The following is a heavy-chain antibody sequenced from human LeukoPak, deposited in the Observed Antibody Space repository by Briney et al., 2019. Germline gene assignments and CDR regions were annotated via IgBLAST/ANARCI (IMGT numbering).Heavy chain of an antibody. CDR3: VRDRYCSSSSCNPAARGYFLY. CDR1: GYTFTSYS. V-gene: IGHV1-18*01. D-gene: IGHD2-2*01. CDR2: ISAYNANT. J-gene: IGHJ1*01. Sequence: EASVKVSCKASGYTFTSYSFSWVRQAPGQGLEWMGWISAYNANTDYAQKVQGRVTMTTDTSTSTAYMELRSLRSDDTAMYYRVRDRYCSSSSCNPAARGYFLYWGQGTLVTVSS.